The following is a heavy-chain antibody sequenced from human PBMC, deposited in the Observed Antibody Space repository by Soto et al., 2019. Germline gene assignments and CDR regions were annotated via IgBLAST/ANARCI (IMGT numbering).Heavy chain of an antibody. V-gene: IGHV5-51*01. J-gene: IGHJ6*02. CDR2: IFPGDSDT. D-gene: IGHD2-15*01. Sequence: GESLKISCKGSGYSFTSHWIGWVRQMPGKGLEWMGIIFPGDSDTRYSPSFQGQVTISADKSISTAYLQWSSLKASDTAMYYCARGAYCSGGSCYYYGMDVWGQGTTVTVSS. CDR3: ARGAYCSGGSCYYYGMDV. CDR1: GYSFTSHW.